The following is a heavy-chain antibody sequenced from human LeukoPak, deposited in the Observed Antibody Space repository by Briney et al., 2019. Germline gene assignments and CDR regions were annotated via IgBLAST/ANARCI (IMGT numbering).Heavy chain of an antibody. J-gene: IGHJ5*02. V-gene: IGHV1-69*06. CDR2: IIPIFGTA. CDR1: GGTFSSYA. D-gene: IGHD3-3*01. CDR3: ARVPLEYYDFWLFDP. Sequence: ASVKVSCKASGGTFSSYAISWVRQAPGQGLEWMGGIIPIFGTANYAQKFQGRVTITADKSTSTAYMELSSLRSEDTAVYYCARVPLEYYDFWLFDPWGQGTLVTVSS.